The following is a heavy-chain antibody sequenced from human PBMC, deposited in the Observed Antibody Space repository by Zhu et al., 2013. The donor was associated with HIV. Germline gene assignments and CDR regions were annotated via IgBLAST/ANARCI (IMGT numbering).Heavy chain of an antibody. CDR3: ARVVDGYNYGPTGFHY. V-gene: IGHV1-69*12. Sequence: HVQLVQSGAEVKKPGSSVRVSCRTSGGTFTDHAINWVRQAPGQGLEWMGWIIPMFGIGIYAQKFNGRVSITADESTNTVYMTLNSLRFEGTAVYYCARVVDGYNYGPTGFHYWGQGTLVTVSS. CDR2: IIPMFGIG. D-gene: IGHD5-18*01. CDR1: GGTFTDHA. J-gene: IGHJ4*02.